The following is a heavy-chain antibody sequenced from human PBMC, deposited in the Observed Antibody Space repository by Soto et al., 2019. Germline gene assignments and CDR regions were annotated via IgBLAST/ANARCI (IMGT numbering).Heavy chain of an antibody. CDR2: ISYDGGNK. J-gene: IGHJ3*02. CDR1: GGTVSSYA. CDR3: ARDYLLRSSPHIYGYDGMDI. V-gene: IGHV3-30-3*01. D-gene: IGHD2-21*01. Sequence: PSGSLSLSCGASGGTVSSYASCWLLQDPGRGREWWAVISYDGGNKSYADSVKGRFTISRDNSKNTLYLQMNSLRAEDTAVYYCARDYLLRSSPHIYGYDGMDIWGQGTMVTVSS.